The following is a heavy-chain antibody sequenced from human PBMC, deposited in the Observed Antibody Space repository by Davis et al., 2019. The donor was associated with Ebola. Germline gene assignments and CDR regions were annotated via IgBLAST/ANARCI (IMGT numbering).Heavy chain of an antibody. Sequence: MPSETLSLTCTVSGGSISSSSYYWGWIRQPPGKGLEWIGSIYYSGSTYYNPSLKSRVTISVDTSKNQFSLKLSSVTAADTAVYYCARDAKIWQWLDYWGQGTLVTVSS. CDR1: GGSISSSSYY. CDR3: ARDAKIWQWLDY. J-gene: IGHJ4*02. CDR2: IYYSGST. V-gene: IGHV4-39*02. D-gene: IGHD6-19*01.